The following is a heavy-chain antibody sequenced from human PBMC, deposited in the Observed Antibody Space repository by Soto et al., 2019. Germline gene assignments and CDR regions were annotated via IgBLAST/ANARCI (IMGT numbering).Heavy chain of an antibody. V-gene: IGHV3-66*01. CDR2: IYSGGST. J-gene: IGHJ4*02. D-gene: IGHD3-3*01. Sequence: GGSLRLSCAASGFTVSSNYMSWVRQALGKGLEWVSVIYSGGSTYYADSVKGRFTISRDNSKNTLYLQMNSLRAEDTAVYYCARGLTIFGVVIRYFDYWGQGTLVTVS. CDR3: ARGLTIFGVVIRYFDY. CDR1: GFTVSSNY.